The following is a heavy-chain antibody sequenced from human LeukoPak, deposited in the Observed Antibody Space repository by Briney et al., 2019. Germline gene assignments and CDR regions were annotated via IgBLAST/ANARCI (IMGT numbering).Heavy chain of an antibody. Sequence: GGSLRLSCAASGFTFRNCCLSWVRQAPGKGLEWLGSIKEEGGEKRYADSVRGRFTISRDNAQTALYLQMNSLRAEDTAVYYCARASDPWLQLTWGQGTLVTVSS. CDR2: IKEEGGEK. CDR3: ARASDPWLQLT. D-gene: IGHD5-24*01. V-gene: IGHV3-7*03. CDR1: GFTFRNCC. J-gene: IGHJ5*02.